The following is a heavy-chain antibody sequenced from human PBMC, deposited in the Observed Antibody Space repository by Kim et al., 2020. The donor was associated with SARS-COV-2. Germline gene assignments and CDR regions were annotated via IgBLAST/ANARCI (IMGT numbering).Heavy chain of an antibody. J-gene: IGHJ4*02. V-gene: IGHV1-18*01. CDR1: GYTFTSYG. D-gene: IGHD3-3*01. Sequence: ASVKVSCKASGYTFTSYGISWVRQAPGQGLEWMGWISAYNGNTNYAQKLQGRVTMTTDTSTSTAYMELRSLRSDDTAVYYCARVVMTYYDFWSGYYPFDYWGQGTLVTVSS. CDR2: ISAYNGNT. CDR3: ARVVMTYYDFWSGYYPFDY.